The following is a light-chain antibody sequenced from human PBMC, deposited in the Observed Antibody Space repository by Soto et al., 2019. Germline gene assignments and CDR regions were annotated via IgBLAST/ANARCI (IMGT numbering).Light chain of an antibody. Sequence: QSVLTQPASVSGSPGQSITISCTGTSSDISGYNYVAWYQQHLGKAPKLIIYNVAVRPSGVSNRFSGSKSGNTASLAISGLQPEDEAHYYCSSYTGASALYVFGTGTKVTVL. J-gene: IGLJ1*01. CDR3: SSYTGASALYV. CDR2: NVA. V-gene: IGLV2-14*03. CDR1: SSDISGYNY.